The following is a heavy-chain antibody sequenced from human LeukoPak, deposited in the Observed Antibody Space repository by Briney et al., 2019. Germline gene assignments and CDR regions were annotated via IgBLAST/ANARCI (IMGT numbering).Heavy chain of an antibody. Sequence: SQTLSLTCTVSGGSISSGDYYWSWIRQPPGKGLEWIGYICYSGSTYYNPSLKSRVTISVDTSKNQFSLKLSSVTAADTAVYYCARKQKGYCTNGVCSDYYYGMDVWGQGTTVTVSS. J-gene: IGHJ6*02. D-gene: IGHD2-8*01. V-gene: IGHV4-30-4*01. CDR1: GGSISSGDYY. CDR3: ARKQKGYCTNGVCSDYYYGMDV. CDR2: ICYSGST.